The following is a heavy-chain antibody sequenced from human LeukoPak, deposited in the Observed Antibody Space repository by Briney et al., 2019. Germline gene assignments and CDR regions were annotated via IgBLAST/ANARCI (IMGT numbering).Heavy chain of an antibody. V-gene: IGHV7-4-1*02. CDR1: GYTFTGYY. D-gene: IGHD1-26*01. Sequence: ASVKVSCKASGYTFTGYYMHWVRQAPGQGLEWMGWINTNTGTPTYAQGFTGRFVFSLDTSNTAYLQINSLKTDDTAVYYCASNSELVGSFFQHWGQGTLVTVSS. CDR3: ASNSELVGSFFQH. CDR2: INTNTGTP. J-gene: IGHJ1*01.